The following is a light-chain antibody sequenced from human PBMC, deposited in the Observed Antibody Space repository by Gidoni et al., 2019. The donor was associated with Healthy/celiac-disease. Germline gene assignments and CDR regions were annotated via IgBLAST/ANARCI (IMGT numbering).Light chain of an antibody. Sequence: EIVMTQSPATLSVSPGERATLSCRASQSVSSNLAWYQQKPGQAPRLLIDGASTRATGIPARFSGSGSGTEFTLTISSLQSEDFAVDYCQQYNNWPRTFGQGTKVEIK. CDR3: QQYNNWPRT. CDR1: QSVSSN. CDR2: GAS. J-gene: IGKJ1*01. V-gene: IGKV3-15*01.